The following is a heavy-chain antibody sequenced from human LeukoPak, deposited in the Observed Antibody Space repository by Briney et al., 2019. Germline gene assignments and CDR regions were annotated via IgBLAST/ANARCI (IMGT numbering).Heavy chain of an antibody. CDR3: AREDLVTTDYYGMDV. J-gene: IGHJ6*02. V-gene: IGHV3-30-3*01. Sequence: GGSLRLSCAASGFTFSSYAMHWVRQAPGKGLEWVAVISYDGSNKYYADSVKGRFTISRDNSKNTLYLQMNSLRAEDTAVYYCAREDLVTTDYYGMDVWGQGTTVTVSS. CDR1: GFTFSSYA. D-gene: IGHD4-17*01. CDR2: ISYDGSNK.